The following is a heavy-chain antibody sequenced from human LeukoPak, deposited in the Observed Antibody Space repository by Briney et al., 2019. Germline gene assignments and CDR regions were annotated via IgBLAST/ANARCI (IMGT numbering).Heavy chain of an antibody. CDR1: GYSFTSYW. D-gene: IGHD5-24*01. CDR3: VRLIGRDGYNGVFDY. CDR2: IYPGDSDT. J-gene: IGHJ4*02. Sequence: GESLKISCKGSGYSFTSYWIGWVRQMPGKGLEWMGIIYPGDSDTRYSPSFQGQVTISADKSISTAYLQWSSLKASDTAMYYCVRLIGRDGYNGVFDYWGQGTLVTVSS. V-gene: IGHV5-51*01.